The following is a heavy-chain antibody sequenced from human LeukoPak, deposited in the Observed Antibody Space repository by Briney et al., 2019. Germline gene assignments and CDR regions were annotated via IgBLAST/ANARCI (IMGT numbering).Heavy chain of an antibody. CDR1: GGSFSGYY. CDR2: INHSGST. J-gene: IGHJ6*03. D-gene: IGHD3-22*01. CDR3: ARGRVGYYYDSSGYYHYYYYMDV. V-gene: IGHV4-34*01. Sequence: PSETLSLTCAVYGGSFSGYYWSWIRQPPGKGLEWIGEINHSGSTNYNPSLKSRVTISADTSKNQFSLKLSSVTAADTAVYYCARGRVGYYYDSSGYYHYYYYMDVWGKGTTVTVSS.